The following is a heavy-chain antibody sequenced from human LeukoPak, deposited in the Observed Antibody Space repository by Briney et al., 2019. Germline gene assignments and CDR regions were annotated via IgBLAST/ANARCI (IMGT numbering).Heavy chain of an antibody. J-gene: IGHJ4*02. V-gene: IGHV1-2*02. CDR2: INPNSGGT. CDR3: ARGIAVAGYDFDY. CDR1: GYTFTGYY. D-gene: IGHD6-19*01. Sequence: ASVKVSCKASGYTFTGYYMHWVRQAPGQGLEWMGWINPNSGGTNYAQKFQGRVTMTRDTSISTAYMELSRLRSDDTAVYYCARGIAVAGYDFDYWGQGTLVTVSS.